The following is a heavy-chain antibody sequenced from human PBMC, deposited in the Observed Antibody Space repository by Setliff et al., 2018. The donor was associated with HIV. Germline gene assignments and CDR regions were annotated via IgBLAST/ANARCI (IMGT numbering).Heavy chain of an antibody. Sequence: SETLSLTCAVYGGSFSGYYWSWIRQPPGEGLEWIGEINRSGSTNYNSSLKSRVTMSVDTSKRQFSLKLASVTAADTAIYYCARQSTMAAAAFDYWGQGTLVTVSS. CDR2: INRSGST. D-gene: IGHD6-13*01. CDR3: ARQSTMAAAAFDY. J-gene: IGHJ4*02. V-gene: IGHV4-34*01. CDR1: GGSFSGYY.